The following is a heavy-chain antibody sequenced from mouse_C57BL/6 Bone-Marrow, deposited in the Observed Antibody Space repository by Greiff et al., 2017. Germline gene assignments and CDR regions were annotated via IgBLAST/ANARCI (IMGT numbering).Heavy chain of an antibody. CDR1: GFTFSSYA. V-gene: IGHV5-4*01. D-gene: IGHD6-5*01. Sequence: EVKLVESGGGLVKPGGSLKLSCAASGFTFSSYAMSWVRQTPEKRLEWVATISDGGSYTYYPDNVQGRFTISRDNAKNHLYLQMSHLKSEDTAMYYCARDPISPSYWGQGTLVTVSA. CDR2: ISDGGSYT. J-gene: IGHJ3*01. CDR3: ARDPISPSY.